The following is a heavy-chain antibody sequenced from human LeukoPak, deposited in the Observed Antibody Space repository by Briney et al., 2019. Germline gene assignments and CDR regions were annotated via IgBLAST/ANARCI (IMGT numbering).Heavy chain of an antibody. CDR1: GSSITSVSY. V-gene: IGHV4-38-2*02. Sequence: PSETLSLTCSVSGSSITSVSYWAWIRQPPGKGLEWIGSLSHSAATYYNPSLTSRLSTSVDTSNNRFSLTLRSVTAADTAVYYCARLSYDTSGYWPDYFDYWGQGTLVTASS. J-gene: IGHJ4*02. CDR2: LSHSAAT. D-gene: IGHD3-22*01. CDR3: ARLSYDTSGYWPDYFDY.